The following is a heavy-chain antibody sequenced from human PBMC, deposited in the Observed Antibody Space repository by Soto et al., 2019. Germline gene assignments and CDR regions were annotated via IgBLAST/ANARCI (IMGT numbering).Heavy chain of an antibody. Sequence: QVQLQESGPGLVKPSETLSLTCTVSGGSISSYYWSWIRQPPGKGLEWIGYIYYSGSTNYNPSLKSRVTISVDTSKNQFSLKLSSVTAADTAVYYYARAAYYYGSGSYYDYWGQGTLVTVSS. D-gene: IGHD3-10*01. V-gene: IGHV4-59*01. CDR1: GGSISSYY. J-gene: IGHJ4*02. CDR3: ARAAYYYGSGSYYDY. CDR2: IYYSGST.